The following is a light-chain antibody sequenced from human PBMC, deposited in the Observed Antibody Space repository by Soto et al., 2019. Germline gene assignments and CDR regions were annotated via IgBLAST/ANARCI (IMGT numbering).Light chain of an antibody. V-gene: IGKV3-15*01. CDR3: QHYNNWPPWT. J-gene: IGKJ1*01. CDR2: GAS. Sequence: EIVLTQSPATLSLSPGERATLSCRASQSVRSFVACYQQKPGQAPRLLIYGASTRATGIPARFSGSGSGTEFTLTISSLQSEDFAVYYCQHYNNWPPWTFGQGTKVDI. CDR1: QSVRSF.